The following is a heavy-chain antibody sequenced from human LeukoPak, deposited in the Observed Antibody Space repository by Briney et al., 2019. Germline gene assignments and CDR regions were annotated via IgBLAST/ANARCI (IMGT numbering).Heavy chain of an antibody. CDR1: GGSISSYY. Sequence: SETLSLTCTVSGGSISSYYWSWIRQPPGKGLEWIGYIYYSGSTNYNPSLKSRVTISVDTSKNQFSLKLSSVTATDTAVYYCARADKYYDLLAGFCGPLGAFDIWGQGTMVTVS. J-gene: IGHJ3*02. V-gene: IGHV4-59*01. CDR3: ARADKYYDLLAGFCGPLGAFDI. CDR2: IYYSGST. D-gene: IGHD3-9*01.